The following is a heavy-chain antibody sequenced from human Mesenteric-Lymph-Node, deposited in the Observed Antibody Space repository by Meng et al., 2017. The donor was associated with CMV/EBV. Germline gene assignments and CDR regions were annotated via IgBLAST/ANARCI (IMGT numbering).Heavy chain of an antibody. J-gene: IGHJ4*02. CDR2: INPGGGST. D-gene: IGHD6-13*01. Sequence: ASVKVSCKASGYTFTSYYMHWVRQAPGQGLEWIGIINPGGGSTSHAQKFQGRATMTRDTSTSTVYMELSSLRSEDTAVYYCAKDKLGVAAAGPDYWGQGTLVTVSS. CDR1: GYTFTSYY. V-gene: IGHV1-46*01. CDR3: AKDKLGVAAAGPDY.